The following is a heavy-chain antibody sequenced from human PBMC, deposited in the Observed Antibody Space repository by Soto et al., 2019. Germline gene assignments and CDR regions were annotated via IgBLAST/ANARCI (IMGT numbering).Heavy chain of an antibody. V-gene: IGHV3-30*03. D-gene: IGHD3-3*01. CDR1: GFIFGDYA. Sequence: GGSLRLSCSASGFIFGDYAMHWVRQAPGKGMEWVAVILFDGNKKYYADSVKGRFTISRDNAKNTLYLQMNSLRAEDTAVYYCARLKIGDDFSYYFDCWGQGTVVTVXS. CDR3: ARLKIGDDFSYYFDC. J-gene: IGHJ4*02. CDR2: ILFDGNKK.